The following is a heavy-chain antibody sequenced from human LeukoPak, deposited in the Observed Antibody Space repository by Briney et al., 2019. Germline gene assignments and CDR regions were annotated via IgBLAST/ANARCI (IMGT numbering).Heavy chain of an antibody. J-gene: IGHJ4*02. CDR3: ARDGGIVGATPFDY. CDR1: GFTFSNAW. V-gene: IGHV3-48*01. D-gene: IGHD1-26*01. CDR2: ISSSSSTI. Sequence: PGGSLRLSCAASGFTFSNAWMNWVRQAPGKGLEWVSYISSSSSTIYYADSVKGRFTISRDNAKNSLYLQMNSLRAEDTAVYYCARDGGIVGATPFDYWGQGTLVTVSS.